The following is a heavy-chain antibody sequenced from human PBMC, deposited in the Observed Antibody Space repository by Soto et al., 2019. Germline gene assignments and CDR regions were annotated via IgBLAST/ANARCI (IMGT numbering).Heavy chain of an antibody. CDR3: ARDYRVAVVVPALLYEYYYYYYGMDV. CDR1: GRPTSSSNW. CDR2: IYHSGST. D-gene: IGHD2-2*01. Sequence: PXATLPPTSVVLGRPTSSSNWCTWCCQRPGEGLGWIGEIYHSGSTNYNPSLKSRVTISVDKSKTQFSLKLSSVTAADTAVYYCARDYRVAVVVPALLYEYYYYYYGMDVWGQGTTVT. V-gene: IGHV4-4*02. J-gene: IGHJ6*02.